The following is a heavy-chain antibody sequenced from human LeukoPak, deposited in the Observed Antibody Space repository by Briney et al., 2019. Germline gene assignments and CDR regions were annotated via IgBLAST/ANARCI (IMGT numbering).Heavy chain of an antibody. CDR2: ISNNGNTI. CDR1: GFILSDHY. CDR3: ARRRYDSTGYHLD. Sequence: KPGGSLRLSCAASGFILSDHYMSWIRQAPGKGLEWVSYISNNGNTIFYADSVKGRFTISRDNAKNSLYLQMNSLRAEDTAVYYCARRRYDSTGYHLDWGQGTLVTVSS. D-gene: IGHD3-22*01. J-gene: IGHJ4*02. V-gene: IGHV3-11*01.